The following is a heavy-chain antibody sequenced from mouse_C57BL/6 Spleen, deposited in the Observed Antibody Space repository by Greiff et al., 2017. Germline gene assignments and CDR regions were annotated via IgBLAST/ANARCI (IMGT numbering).Heavy chain of an antibody. Sequence: QVQLQQSGPGLVQPSQSLSITCTVSGFSLTSYGVHWVRQSPGKGLEWLGVIWSGGSTDYNAAFISRLSISKDNSKSQVFFKMNSLQADDTAIYYCARMNYYGSRWYFDVWGTGTTVTVSS. CDR1: GFSLTSYG. J-gene: IGHJ1*03. D-gene: IGHD1-1*01. V-gene: IGHV2-2*01. CDR3: ARMNYYGSRWYFDV. CDR2: IWSGGST.